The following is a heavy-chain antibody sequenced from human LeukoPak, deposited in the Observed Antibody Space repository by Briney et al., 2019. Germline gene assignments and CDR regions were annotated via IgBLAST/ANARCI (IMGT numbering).Heavy chain of an antibody. CDR3: ARETYSNILTGTDY. Sequence: GASVKASCKASGYTFTTYGLSWVRQAPGQGLEWLGWISTYDDNIKYAQSLQGRLTLTIDTSTSTAYMELRSLTSDDTAVYCCARETYSNILTGTDYWGPGTLVTVSS. CDR2: ISTYDDNI. CDR1: GYTFTTYG. V-gene: IGHV1-18*01. J-gene: IGHJ4*02. D-gene: IGHD3-9*01.